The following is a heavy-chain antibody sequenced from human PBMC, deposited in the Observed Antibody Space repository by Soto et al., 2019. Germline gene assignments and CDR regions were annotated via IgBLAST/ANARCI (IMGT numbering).Heavy chain of an antibody. CDR1: GGSFSGYY. J-gene: IGHJ5*02. CDR2: INHSGST. CDR3: ARVGYSSSWYPYNWFDP. Sequence: SETLSLTCAVYGGSFSGYYWSWIRQPPGKGLEWIGEINHSGSTNYNPSLKSRVSISVDTSKNQFSLKLSSVTAADTAVYYCARVGYSSSWYPYNWFDPWGQGTLVTVSS. D-gene: IGHD6-13*01. V-gene: IGHV4-34*01.